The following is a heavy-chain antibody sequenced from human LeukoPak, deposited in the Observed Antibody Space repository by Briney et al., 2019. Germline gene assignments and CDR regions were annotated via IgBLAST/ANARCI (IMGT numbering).Heavy chain of an antibody. CDR3: ARESDLSNYDRTDY. CDR1: GGSISSGNYY. Sequence: SETLSLTCTVSGGSISSGNYYWSWIRQPAGKGLELIGRIYTSGSTSYNPTLKSRVTISADMSKNQLSLKLSSATAADTAVYYCARESDLSNYDRTDYWGPGTLVTVSS. CDR2: IYTSGST. V-gene: IGHV4-61*02. D-gene: IGHD4/OR15-4a*01. J-gene: IGHJ4*02.